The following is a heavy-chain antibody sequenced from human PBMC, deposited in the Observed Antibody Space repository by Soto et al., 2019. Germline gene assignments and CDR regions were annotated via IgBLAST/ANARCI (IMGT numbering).Heavy chain of an antibody. CDR2: RSYDGSNK. J-gene: IGHJ4*02. V-gene: IGHV3-30*18. CDR3: AKDPEGSGWYDY. CDR1: GFTFSSYG. Sequence: GGSLRLSCAASGFTFSSYGMHWVRQAPGKGLEWVAVRSYDGSNKYYADSVKGRFTISRDNSKNTLYLQMNSLRAEDTAVYYCAKDPEGSGWYDYWGQGTLVTVSS. D-gene: IGHD6-19*01.